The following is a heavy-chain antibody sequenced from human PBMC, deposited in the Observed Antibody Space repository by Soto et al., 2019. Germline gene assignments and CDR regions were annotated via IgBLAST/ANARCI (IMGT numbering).Heavy chain of an antibody. D-gene: IGHD3-3*01. Sequence: SLRLSCTASGFTFGDYAMSWVRQAPGKGLEWVGFIRSQAYGGTTEYVVSVKGRFTISRDDSKSIAYLQMNSLQTEDTAVYYCTRDRITVFGVVSPFGMDVWGQGAPVTVAS. V-gene: IGHV3-49*04. CDR1: GFTFGDYA. CDR3: TRDRITVFGVVSPFGMDV. CDR2: IRSQAYGGTT. J-gene: IGHJ6*02.